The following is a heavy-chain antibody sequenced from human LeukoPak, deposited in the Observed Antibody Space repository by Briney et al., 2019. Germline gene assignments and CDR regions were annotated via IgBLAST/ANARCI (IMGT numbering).Heavy chain of an antibody. J-gene: IGHJ4*02. CDR3: ATLYHEHGAY. CDR2: ISVSGGT. Sequence: GGPLRLSCAALGLTFTKNAMSWVRQPPGKGLDWVSAISVSGGTCYSDSVKGRFTISRDNSKNIRYLQMNSLRAEDTALYFPATLYHEHGAYWARGTLVTVSS. CDR1: GLTFTKNA. V-gene: IGHV3-23*01. D-gene: IGHD2-2*02.